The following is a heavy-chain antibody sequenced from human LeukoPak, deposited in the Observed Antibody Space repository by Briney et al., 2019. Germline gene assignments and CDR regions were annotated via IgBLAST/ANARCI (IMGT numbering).Heavy chain of an antibody. CDR2: ISAYNGNT. CDR1: GYTFTSYG. D-gene: IGHD2-2*01. Sequence: ASVKVSCKASGYTFTSYGISWVRQAPGQGLEWMGWISAYNGNTNYAQKLQGRVTMTTDTSTSTAYLELRSLRSDDTAVYYCARGWSTSFFSWFDPWGQGTLVTVSS. CDR3: ARGWSTSFFSWFDP. J-gene: IGHJ5*02. V-gene: IGHV1-18*01.